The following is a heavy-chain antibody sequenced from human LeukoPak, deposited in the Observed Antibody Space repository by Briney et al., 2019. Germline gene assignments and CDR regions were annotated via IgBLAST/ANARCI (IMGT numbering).Heavy chain of an antibody. CDR1: GHSFTSYW. Sequence: GESLKISCKGSGHSFTSYWIGWVRQMPGKGLEWMGIIYPGDSDTRYSPSFQGQVTISADKSISTAYLQWSSLKASDTAMYYCARRHLIAAAGTDYYYYYMDVWGKGTTVTVSS. CDR3: ARRHLIAAAGTDYYYYYMDV. V-gene: IGHV5-51*01. CDR2: IYPGDSDT. D-gene: IGHD6-13*01. J-gene: IGHJ6*03.